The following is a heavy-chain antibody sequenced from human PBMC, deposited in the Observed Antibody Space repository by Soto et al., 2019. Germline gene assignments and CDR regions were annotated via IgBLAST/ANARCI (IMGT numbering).Heavy chain of an antibody. CDR2: IKSKTDGGTT. J-gene: IGHJ4*02. CDR3: ATGWGSGYHYCLDY. V-gene: IGHV3-15*07. D-gene: IGHD3-22*01. CDR1: GFTFTNAW. Sequence: PGGSLRLSCAASGFTFTNAWMNWVRQAPGKGLEWVGRIKSKTDGGTTDYAAPVKGRFTISRDDSKNTLYLQMNSLKTEDTAVYYCATGWGSGYHYCLDYWGQGTLVTVSS.